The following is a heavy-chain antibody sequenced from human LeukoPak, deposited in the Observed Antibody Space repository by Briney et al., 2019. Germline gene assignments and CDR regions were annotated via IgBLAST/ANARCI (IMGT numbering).Heavy chain of an antibody. J-gene: IGHJ6*02. Sequence: ASVKVSCKASGYTFTSYYMHWVRQAPGQGLEWMGIINPSGGSTSYAQKFQGRVTMTRDTSTSTVYMELSSLRSDDTAVYYCARDLLIRFFRYYYYGMDVWGQGTTVTVSS. CDR3: ARDLLIRFFRYYYYGMDV. D-gene: IGHD3-3*01. CDR1: GYTFTSYY. V-gene: IGHV1-46*01. CDR2: INPSGGST.